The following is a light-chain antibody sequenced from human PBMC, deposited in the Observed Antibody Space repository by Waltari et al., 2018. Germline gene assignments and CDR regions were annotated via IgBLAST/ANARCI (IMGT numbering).Light chain of an antibody. Sequence: EIVMTQSPATLSLSPGERATLSCRASQSVSSNLAWHQQKPGQAPRLLIYGASSRATGIPDRFSGSGSGTDFSLSISILGTEDVAVYYCLQRSNLPLTFGGGTKVEIK. CDR1: QSVSSN. CDR2: GAS. J-gene: IGKJ4*01. V-gene: IGKV3-15*01. CDR3: LQRSNLPLT.